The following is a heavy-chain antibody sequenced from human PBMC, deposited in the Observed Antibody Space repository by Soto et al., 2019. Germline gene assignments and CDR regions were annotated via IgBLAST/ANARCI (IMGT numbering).Heavy chain of an antibody. D-gene: IGHD6-19*01. Sequence: SVKVSCKASGGTVSNYALSWVRQAPGQGLEWMGGIIPIFGTSNYAQKFQGRVTITADESTNTAYIDLSSLRSEDTAVYYCARAAPYSSGWYYFDYWGQGTLVTVSS. J-gene: IGHJ4*02. CDR2: IIPIFGTS. CDR3: ARAAPYSSGWYYFDY. CDR1: GGTVSNYA. V-gene: IGHV1-69*13.